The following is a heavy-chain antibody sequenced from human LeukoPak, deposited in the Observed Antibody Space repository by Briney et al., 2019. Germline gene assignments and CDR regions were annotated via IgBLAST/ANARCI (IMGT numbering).Heavy chain of an antibody. CDR2: INPNSGGT. V-gene: IGHV1-2*02. Sequence: AASVKVSCKASGYTFTGYYMHWVRQAPGQGLEWMGWINPNSGGTNYAQKFQGRVTVTRDTSISTAYMELSRLRSDDTAVYYCARERCSSTSCYTSVYWGQGTLVTVSS. CDR1: GYTFTGYY. D-gene: IGHD2-2*02. J-gene: IGHJ4*02. CDR3: ARERCSSTSCYTSVY.